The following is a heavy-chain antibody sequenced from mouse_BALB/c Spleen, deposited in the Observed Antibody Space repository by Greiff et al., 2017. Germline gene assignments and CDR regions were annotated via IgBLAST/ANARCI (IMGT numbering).Heavy chain of an antibody. CDR3: ARKGYGNYAYAMDY. J-gene: IGHJ4*01. Sequence: EVKLQESGPSLVKPSQTLSLTCSVTGDSITSGYWNWIRKFPGNKLEYMGYISYSGSTYYNPSLKSRISITRDTSKNQYYLQLNSVTTEDTATYYCARKGYGNYAYAMDYWGQGTSVTVSS. CDR1: GDSITSGY. CDR2: ISYSGST. V-gene: IGHV3-8*02. D-gene: IGHD2-10*02.